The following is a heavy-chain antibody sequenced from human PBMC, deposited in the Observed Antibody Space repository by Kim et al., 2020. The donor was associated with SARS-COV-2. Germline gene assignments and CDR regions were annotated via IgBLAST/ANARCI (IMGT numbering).Heavy chain of an antibody. D-gene: IGHD3-22*01. CDR3: ATLQLDYYDSRAYYKY. J-gene: IGHJ4*02. V-gene: IGHV4-39*07. Sequence: SLKSRVTISIDTSKNQFSLKLTSVTAADTAVYYCATLQLDYYDSRAYYKYWGQGTLVTVSS.